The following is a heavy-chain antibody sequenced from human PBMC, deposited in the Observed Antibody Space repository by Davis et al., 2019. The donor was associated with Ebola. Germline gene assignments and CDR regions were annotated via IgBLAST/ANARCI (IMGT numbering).Heavy chain of an antibody. Sequence: GESLKISCDVSGFAVRNTHMSWVRQAPGKGLEWVSGMYGGDTHYADSVKGRFTISRDNSKNTLYLQMNSLRAEDTAVYYCARESEQQLPTSGFAYWGQGTLVTVSS. CDR2: MYGGDT. CDR3: ARESEQQLPTSGFAY. CDR1: GFAVRNTH. D-gene: IGHD6-13*01. V-gene: IGHV3-53*05. J-gene: IGHJ4*02.